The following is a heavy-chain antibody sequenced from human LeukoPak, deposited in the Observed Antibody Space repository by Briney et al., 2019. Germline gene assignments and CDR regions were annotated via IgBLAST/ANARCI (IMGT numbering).Heavy chain of an antibody. J-gene: IGHJ4*02. D-gene: IGHD2-2*01. CDR3: ARDIVVVPAAIPRGVFDY. CDR1: GFTFSSYS. Sequence: PGGSLRLSCAASGFTFSSYSMHWVRQAPGKGLEWVAVIWYDGSNKYYADSVKGRFTISRDNSRNTLYLQMNSLRAEDTAVYYCARDIVVVPAAIPRGVFDYWGQGTLVTVSS. V-gene: IGHV3-33*01. CDR2: IWYDGSNK.